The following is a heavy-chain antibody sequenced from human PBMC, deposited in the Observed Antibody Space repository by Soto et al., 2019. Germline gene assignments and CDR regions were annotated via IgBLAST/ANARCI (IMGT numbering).Heavy chain of an antibody. J-gene: IGHJ4*02. CDR1: GGSISSGGYY. D-gene: IGHD5-18*01. CDR2: IYYSGST. Sequence: SETLSLTCTVSGGSISSGGYYWSWIRQHPGKGLEWIGYIYYSGSTYYNPSLKSRVTISVDTSKNQFYLKLSSVTAADTAVYYCARDNFGYSYGYDYWGQGTLVTVSS. V-gene: IGHV4-31*03. CDR3: ARDNFGYSYGYDY.